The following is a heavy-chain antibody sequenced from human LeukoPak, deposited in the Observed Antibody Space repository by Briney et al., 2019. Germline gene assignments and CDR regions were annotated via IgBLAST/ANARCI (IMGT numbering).Heavy chain of an antibody. CDR2: IRYDGSNK. J-gene: IGHJ4*02. CDR1: GFTFNSYG. Sequence: GGSLRLSCAASGFTFNSYGMHWVRQAPGKGLEWVAFIRYDGSNKYYADSVKGRFTISRDNSKNTLYLQMNSLRAEDTAVYYCAKEVSDYVWGSYRGYFDYWGQETLVTVSS. V-gene: IGHV3-30*02. D-gene: IGHD3-16*02. CDR3: AKEVSDYVWGSYRGYFDY.